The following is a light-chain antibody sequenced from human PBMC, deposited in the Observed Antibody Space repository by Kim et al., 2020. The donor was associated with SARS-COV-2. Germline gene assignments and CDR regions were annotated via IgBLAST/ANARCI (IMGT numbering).Light chain of an antibody. V-gene: IGKV1D-13*01. CDR1: QDITTA. J-gene: IGKJ1*01. CDR3: QQFKNYPRT. Sequence: GDRVTITCRSSQDITTALAWYQQKPGKTPQLLMYDVSTLESGVPSRFSGSGSGTDFTLTIGSLQPEDFATYYCQQFKNYPRTFGQGTKVDIK. CDR2: DVS.